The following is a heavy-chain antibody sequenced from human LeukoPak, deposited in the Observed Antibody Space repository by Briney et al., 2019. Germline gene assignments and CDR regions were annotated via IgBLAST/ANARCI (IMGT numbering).Heavy chain of an antibody. J-gene: IGHJ6*02. CDR3: ARHGASSDFYYYFYPMDV. Sequence: GESLKISCKGSGYNFTNYWIGWVRQMPEKGLGWMGIIYPGDSDTTYSPSFQGQVTISVDKSISTAYLQWNSLKASDTAMYYCARHGASSDFYYYFYPMDVWGQGTTVAVSS. D-gene: IGHD3-22*01. V-gene: IGHV5-51*01. CDR1: GYNFTNYW. CDR2: IYPGDSDT.